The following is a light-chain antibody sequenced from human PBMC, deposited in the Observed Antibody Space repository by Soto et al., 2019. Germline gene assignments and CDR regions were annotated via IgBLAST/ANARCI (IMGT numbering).Light chain of an antibody. CDR3: CSYTTSNTRQIV. J-gene: IGLJ1*01. CDR1: SSDVGGYNY. V-gene: IGLV2-14*01. Sequence: QSVLTQPASVSGSPGQSITISCTGTSSDVGGYNYASWYQQHPGKAPKFMIYDVSNRPSGVSNRFSGSKSGNTAPLTISGLQAEDEADYYCCSYTTSNTRQIVFGTGTKVTVL. CDR2: DVS.